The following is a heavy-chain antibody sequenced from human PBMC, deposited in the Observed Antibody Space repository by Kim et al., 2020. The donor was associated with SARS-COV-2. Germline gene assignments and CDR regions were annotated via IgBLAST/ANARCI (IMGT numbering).Heavy chain of an antibody. CDR1: GFTFSSYS. J-gene: IGHJ4*02. V-gene: IGHV3-21*01. CDR3: ARDGTGYCSGGSCYLLDY. D-gene: IGHD2-15*01. CDR2: ISSSSSYI. Sequence: GGSLRLSCAASGFTFSSYSMNWVRQAPGKGLEWVSSISSSSSYIYYADSVKGRFTISRDNAKNSLYLQMNSLRAEDTAVYYCARDGTGYCSGGSCYLLDYWGQGTLVTVSS.